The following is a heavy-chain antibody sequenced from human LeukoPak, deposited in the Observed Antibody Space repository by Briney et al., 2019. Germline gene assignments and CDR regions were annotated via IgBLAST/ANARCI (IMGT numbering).Heavy chain of an antibody. D-gene: IGHD2-2*01. Sequence: AGGSLRLSCAASGITFSNYAMSWVRQAPGKGLEWASSISGSGVDTDYADSVKGRFTISRDNSNNTLYLQMNNVRAEDTAIYYCAKAGCARTTCYANCWGQGTLVIVSS. CDR1: GITFSNYA. CDR2: ISGSGVDT. J-gene: IGHJ4*02. CDR3: AKAGCARTTCYANC. V-gene: IGHV3-23*01.